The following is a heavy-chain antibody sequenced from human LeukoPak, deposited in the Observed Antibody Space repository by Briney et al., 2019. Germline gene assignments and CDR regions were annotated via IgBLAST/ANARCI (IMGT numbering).Heavy chain of an antibody. V-gene: IGHV3-48*03. D-gene: IGHD1-7*01. CDR1: GFTFSSYE. CDR3: AKDGKTRNWNYFQAKPVY. J-gene: IGHJ4*02. Sequence: GGSLRLSCAASGFTFSSYEMNWVRQAPGKGLEWVSYISSTGSTIYYADSVKGRFTISRDNAKNSLYLQMNSLRAEDTAIYYCAKDGKTRNWNYFQAKPVYWGQGTLVTVSS. CDR2: ISSTGSTI.